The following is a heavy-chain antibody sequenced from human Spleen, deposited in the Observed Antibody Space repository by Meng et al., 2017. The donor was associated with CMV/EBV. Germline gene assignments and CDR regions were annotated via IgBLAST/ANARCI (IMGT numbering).Heavy chain of an antibody. Sequence: SETLSLTCTVFGYSISSGYSWGWIRQPPGKGLEWIGCIYHSGSTYYNPSLKSRVTISVDTSKNQFSLKLRSVTAADTAVYYCARDKVDSSSWYYYYYGMDVWGQGTTVTVSS. J-gene: IGHJ6*02. V-gene: IGHV4-38-2*02. CDR2: IYHSGST. CDR1: GYSISSGYS. D-gene: IGHD6-13*01. CDR3: ARDKVDSSSWYYYYYGMDV.